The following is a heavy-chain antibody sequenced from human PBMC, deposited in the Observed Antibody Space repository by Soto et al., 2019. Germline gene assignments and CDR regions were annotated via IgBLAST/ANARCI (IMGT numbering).Heavy chain of an antibody. V-gene: IGHV1-18*01. Sequence: ASVKVSCKASGYTFNSYGISWVRQAPRQGLEWMGWISAYNGNTNYAQKLQGRVTMTTDTSTSTAYMELRSLRSDDTAVYYCARGRSGYCSSTSCYATREFDYWGQGTLVTVSS. CDR1: GYTFNSYG. CDR3: ARGRSGYCSSTSCYATREFDY. J-gene: IGHJ4*02. D-gene: IGHD2-2*03. CDR2: ISAYNGNT.